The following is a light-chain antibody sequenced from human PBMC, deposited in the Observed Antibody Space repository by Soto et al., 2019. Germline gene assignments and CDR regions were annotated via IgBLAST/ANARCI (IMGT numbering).Light chain of an antibody. Sequence: EIVLTQSPATLSMSPGERATLSCRASQSVRIYLAWYQQKPGQAPRLLIFDAFNRASGIPARFSGSGSGTNVTLTISRLQSEDFAVYYCQQRSHWPPLTFGGGTNVEIK. CDR2: DAF. CDR3: QQRSHWPPLT. V-gene: IGKV3-11*01. CDR1: QSVRIY. J-gene: IGKJ4*01.